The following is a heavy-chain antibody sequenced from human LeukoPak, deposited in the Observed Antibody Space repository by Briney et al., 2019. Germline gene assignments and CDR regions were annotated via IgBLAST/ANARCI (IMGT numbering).Heavy chain of an antibody. CDR1: GGSISISNW. Sequence: PSGTLSLTCVVSGGSISISNWWTWVRQPPGKGLEWIGEISQSGTTNYSPSLKSRVITSADKSKNQLSLNLISVTAADTAVYYCAYTTLGYVQATDWSQGTLVIVSS. CDR2: ISQSGTT. D-gene: IGHD2-2*02. CDR3: AYTTLGYVQATD. V-gene: IGHV4-4*02. J-gene: IGHJ4*02.